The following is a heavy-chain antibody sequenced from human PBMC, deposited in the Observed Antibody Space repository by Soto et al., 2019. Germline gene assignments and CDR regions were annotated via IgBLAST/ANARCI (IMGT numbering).Heavy chain of an antibody. D-gene: IGHD1-26*01. CDR1: GGTFSSYA. CDR3: ASHSGSSPEGRYYYGMDV. CDR2: IIPIFGTA. V-gene: IGHV1-69*12. J-gene: IGHJ6*02. Sequence: QVQLVQSGAEVKKPGSSVKVSCKASGGTFSSYAISWVRQAPGQGLEWMGGIIPIFGTADYAQKFQGRVTITAGESTSTAYRELSSLRSEDTAVYYCASHSGSSPEGRYYYGMDVWGQGTTVTVSS.